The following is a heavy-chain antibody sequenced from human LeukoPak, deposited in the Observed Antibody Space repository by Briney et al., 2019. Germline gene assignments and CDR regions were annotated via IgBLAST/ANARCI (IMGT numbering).Heavy chain of an antibody. CDR3: ARDLGNTGWYTFDY. CDR2: TYYRSKWYN. J-gene: IGHJ4*02. Sequence: SQTLSLTFDISGDSVSSNNGAWNWIRQSPSRGLEWLGRTYYRSKWYNDYAGSLNGRITISPDTSKNQSSLHLNSVTPEDTAVYYCARDLGNTGWYTFDYWGQGILVTVSS. V-gene: IGHV6-1*01. D-gene: IGHD6-19*01. CDR1: GDSVSSNNGA.